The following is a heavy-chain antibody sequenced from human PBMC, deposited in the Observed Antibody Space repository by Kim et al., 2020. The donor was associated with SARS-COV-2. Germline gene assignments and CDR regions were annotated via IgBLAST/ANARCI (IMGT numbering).Heavy chain of an antibody. CDR2: ISYDGSNK. J-gene: IGHJ3*02. V-gene: IGHV3-30*18. CDR1: GFTFSSYG. CDR3: AKVMSPHYSSGYYMDAFDI. Sequence: GGSLRLSCAASGFTFSSYGMHWVRQAPGKGLEWVAVISYDGSNKYYADSVKGRFTISRDNSKNTLYLQMNSLRAEDTAVYYCAKVMSPHYSSGYYMDAFDIWGQGTMVTVSS. D-gene: IGHD3-22*01.